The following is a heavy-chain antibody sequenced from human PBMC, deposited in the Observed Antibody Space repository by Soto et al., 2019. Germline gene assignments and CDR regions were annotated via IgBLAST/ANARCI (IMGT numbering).Heavy chain of an antibody. CDR2: INHSGST. V-gene: IGHV4-34*01. CDR3: ARGRRISPTDFDY. J-gene: IGHJ4*02. D-gene: IGHD4-4*01. CDR1: GGSFSGYY. Sequence: ETLSLTCAVYGGSFSGYYWSWIRQPPGKGLEWIGEINHSGSTNYNPSLKSRVTISVDTSKNQFSLKLSSVTAADTAVYYCARGRRISPTDFDYWGQGTLVTVSS.